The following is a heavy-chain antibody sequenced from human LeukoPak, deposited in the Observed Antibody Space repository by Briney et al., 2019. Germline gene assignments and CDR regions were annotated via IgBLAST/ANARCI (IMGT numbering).Heavy chain of an antibody. J-gene: IGHJ4*02. V-gene: IGHV1-24*01. Sequence: ASVKVSCKVSGYTLTELSMHWVRQAPGKGLEWMGGFDPEDGETIYAQKFQGRVTMTEDTSTDTAYMVLSSLSSEDTAVYYCATSIAVAGFSFDYWGQGTLVTVSS. CDR2: FDPEDGET. CDR3: ATSIAVAGFSFDY. D-gene: IGHD6-19*01. CDR1: GYTLTELS.